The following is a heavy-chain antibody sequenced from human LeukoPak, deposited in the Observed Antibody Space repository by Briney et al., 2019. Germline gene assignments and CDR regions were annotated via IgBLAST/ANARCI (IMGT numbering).Heavy chain of an antibody. CDR2: ISWNSGSI. V-gene: IGHV3-9*03. J-gene: IGHJ4*02. CDR3: ARARSTSLLYYFDY. Sequence: GGSLRLSCAASGFTFDDYAMHWVRQAPGKGLEWVSGISWNSGSIGYADSVKGRFTISRDNAKNSLYLQMNSLRAEDMALYYCARARSTSLLYYFDYWGQGTLVTVSS. CDR1: GFTFDDYA. D-gene: IGHD2-2*01.